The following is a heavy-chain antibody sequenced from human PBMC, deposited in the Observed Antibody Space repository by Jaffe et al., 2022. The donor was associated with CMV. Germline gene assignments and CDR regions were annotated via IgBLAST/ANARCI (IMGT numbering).Heavy chain of an antibody. D-gene: IGHD3-22*01. Sequence: EVQLVESGGGLVQLGGSLRLSCAASGFTFSRYAMNWVRQTPGKGLEWVSAISGSGGSTDYADSVKGRFTISRDNSKNTVYLQMNSLRAGDTAVYYCARFQYYYGGSGHYYDYWGQGTLVTVSS. J-gene: IGHJ4*02. CDR3: ARFQYYYGGSGHYYDY. CDR1: GFTFSRYA. V-gene: IGHV3-23*04. CDR2: ISGSGGST.